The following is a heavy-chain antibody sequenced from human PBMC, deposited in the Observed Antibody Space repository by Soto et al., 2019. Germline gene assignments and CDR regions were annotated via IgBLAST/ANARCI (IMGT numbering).Heavy chain of an antibody. CDR2: ITGGADNT. Sequence: EVKLLESGGGLVQPGGSLRLSCVASGFTYSSYAMSWVRQAPGKGLEWVSTITGGADNTHYADSVKGRFTISRDNSKNTLSLQMNSLRVEDTAVDHCAKGRIAVAAPYNWFDPWGQGTLVTVSS. D-gene: IGHD6-19*01. CDR3: AKGRIAVAAPYNWFDP. J-gene: IGHJ5*02. CDR1: GFTYSSYA. V-gene: IGHV3-23*01.